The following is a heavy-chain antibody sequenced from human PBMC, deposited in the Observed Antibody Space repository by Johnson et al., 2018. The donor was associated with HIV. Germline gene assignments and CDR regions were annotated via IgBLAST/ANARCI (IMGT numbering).Heavy chain of an antibody. CDR2: IWYDGSDR. V-gene: IGHV3-33*06. D-gene: IGHD2-21*01. CDR3: SKCIWGSSLIDIFDI. J-gene: IGHJ3*02. Sequence: VQLVESGGGVVQSGRSLRLSCSASGFTFSTYGMHWVRQAPGKGLEWVATIWYDGSDRYYADSVKGRFTISRDTSKNTLHLQMNSLRVEDTAVYYCSKCIWGSSLIDIFDIWGQGTMVSVSS. CDR1: GFTFSTYG.